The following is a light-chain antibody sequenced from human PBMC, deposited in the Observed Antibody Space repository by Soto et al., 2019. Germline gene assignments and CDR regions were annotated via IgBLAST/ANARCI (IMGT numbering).Light chain of an antibody. V-gene: IGKV3-20*01. Sequence: EVEVTQSPGTLSLSPEERATLSCRASQRVSSSYVAWYQQKPGQAPRLLIYAASTRATGIPDRFSGSGSGTDFTLAISSLEPEDFAVYYCQQYGTSPPWTFGQGTKVEIK. CDR2: AAS. J-gene: IGKJ1*01. CDR1: QRVSSSY. CDR3: QQYGTSPPWT.